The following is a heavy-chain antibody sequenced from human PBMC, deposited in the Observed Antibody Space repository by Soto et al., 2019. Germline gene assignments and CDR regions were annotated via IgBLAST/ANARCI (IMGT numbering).Heavy chain of an antibody. Sequence: EVQLLESGGGLVQPGGSLRLYCAASGFTFSSYAMSWVRQAPGKGLEWVSAISGSGGSTYYADSVKGRFTIPRDKSKNKLYLQMNSMSVDDTAVYYCSTIVATPTPDYWGQGTLVTVSS. CDR3: STIVATPTPDY. CDR2: ISGSGGST. V-gene: IGHV3-23*01. D-gene: IGHD5-12*01. CDR1: GFTFSSYA. J-gene: IGHJ4*02.